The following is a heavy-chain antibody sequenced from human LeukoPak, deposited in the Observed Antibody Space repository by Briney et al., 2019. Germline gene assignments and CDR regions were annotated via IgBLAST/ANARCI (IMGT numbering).Heavy chain of an antibody. D-gene: IGHD5-12*01. CDR2: IKQDGSEE. CDR1: GFTFSSYW. Sequence: GGSLRVSCAASGFTFSSYWMSWVRQAPGTGLEWVGNIKQDGSEEYYVDSVRGRLTISRDNAKNSLYLQMNSLRAEDTAVYYCARVQLGGSWFFDLWGRGTLVTVSS. J-gene: IGHJ2*01. V-gene: IGHV3-7*03. CDR3: ARVQLGGSWFFDL.